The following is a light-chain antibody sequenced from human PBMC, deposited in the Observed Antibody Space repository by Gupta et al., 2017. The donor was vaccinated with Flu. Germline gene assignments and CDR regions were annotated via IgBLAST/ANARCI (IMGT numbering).Light chain of an antibody. V-gene: IGLV1-51*02. CDR1: SSNIGDNY. Sequence: SSSNIGDNYVAWYQQLPGTAPQLLIYENNKRPSGIPDRFSGSKSDTSATLGITGLQTGDEADYYCGTWDNTLSAWVFGGGTKLTGL. CDR2: ENN. J-gene: IGLJ3*02. CDR3: GTWDNTLSAWV.